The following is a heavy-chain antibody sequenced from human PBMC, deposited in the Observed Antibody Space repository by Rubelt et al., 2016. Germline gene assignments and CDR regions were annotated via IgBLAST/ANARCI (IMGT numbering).Heavy chain of an antibody. J-gene: IGHJ4*02. CDR2: YCDVGGNK. Sequence: QVQLVESGGGVVQPGRSLRLSCAASGFTFSSYGMNWVRQAPGKGLEWVAVYCDVGGNKINADSVKGCFTSARDNAKNSLYLQMNSLRAEDTAWYYGAKEDYWGQGTLVTVSS. V-gene: IGHV3-33*03. CDR3: AKEDY. CDR1: GFTFSSYG.